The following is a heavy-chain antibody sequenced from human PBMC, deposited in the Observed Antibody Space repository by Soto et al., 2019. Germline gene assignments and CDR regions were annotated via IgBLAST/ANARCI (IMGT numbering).Heavy chain of an antibody. CDR1: GFTFSSYS. CDR3: ARGYDSSGYLFDY. J-gene: IGHJ4*02. V-gene: IGHV3-21*01. CDR2: ISSSSSYI. Sequence: EVQLVESGGGLVKPGGSLRLSCAASGFTFSSYSMNWVRQAPGKGLEWVSSISSSSSYIYYADSVKGRFTIARYNAKNSLYLQMNSLRAEDTAVYYCARGYDSSGYLFDYWGQGTLVTVSS. D-gene: IGHD3-22*01.